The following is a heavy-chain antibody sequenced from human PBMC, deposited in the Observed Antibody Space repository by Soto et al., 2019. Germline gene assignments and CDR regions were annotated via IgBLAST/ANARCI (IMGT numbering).Heavy chain of an antibody. D-gene: IGHD3-16*02. J-gene: IGHJ6*02. CDR3: ARDYMITFGGVIVNDYGMDV. V-gene: IGHV3-21*01. Sequence: GGSLRLSCAASGFTFSLYSMIWVRQAPGKGLEWVASITSSSSYIYYEDSLKGRFTISGDNAKNSLYLQMNSLRAEDTAVYYCARDYMITFGGVIVNDYGMDVWGQGTTVTVSS. CDR2: ITSSSSYI. CDR1: GFTFSLYS.